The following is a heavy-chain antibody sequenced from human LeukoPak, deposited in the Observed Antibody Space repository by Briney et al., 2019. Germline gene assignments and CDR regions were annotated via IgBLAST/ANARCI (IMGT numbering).Heavy chain of an antibody. J-gene: IGHJ4*02. D-gene: IGHD6-19*01. CDR2: IGGSGGDT. Sequence: GGSLRLSCAASGFTFSSYAMSWVRQAPGKGLEWVSTIGGSGGDTYYADSVKGRFTISRDNSKNTLYLRVNSLRVEDTAVYYCAKPLVAVADYDYWGQGTLVTVSS. CDR3: AKPLVAVADYDY. V-gene: IGHV3-23*01. CDR1: GFTFSSYA.